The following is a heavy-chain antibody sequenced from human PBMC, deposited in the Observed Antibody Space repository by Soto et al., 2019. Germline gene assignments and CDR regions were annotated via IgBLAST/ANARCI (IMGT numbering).Heavy chain of an antibody. CDR3: AKSLRPSALTTYYVDY. CDR1: GLTFSRYA. CDR2: INPSGDIT. V-gene: IGHV3-23*01. J-gene: IGHJ4*02. D-gene: IGHD4-17*01. Sequence: EEQLLESGGGLVQPGGSLRLYCAASGLTFSRYAMSWVHQAPGKGLEWVSIINPSGDITYYGDAVKGRFTITRDNSKNTLSLQMNSLRAEDTAGYDCAKSLRPSALTTYYVDYRGQGTLVTVSS.